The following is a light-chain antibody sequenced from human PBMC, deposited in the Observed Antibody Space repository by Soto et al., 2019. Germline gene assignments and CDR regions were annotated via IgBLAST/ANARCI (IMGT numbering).Light chain of an antibody. CDR1: RSILDTSDNENH. J-gene: IGKJ3*01. CDR3: QQYYTIPFS. CDR2: GAS. Sequence: DIVMTQSPASLAVSLGERATINCKSSRSILDTSDNENHLAWYQQRPGRPPKLVVYGASTRESGVPDRFSGSGSGTEFSLTITSLQAADVAVYYCQQYYTIPFSFGPGTTVDV. V-gene: IGKV4-1*01.